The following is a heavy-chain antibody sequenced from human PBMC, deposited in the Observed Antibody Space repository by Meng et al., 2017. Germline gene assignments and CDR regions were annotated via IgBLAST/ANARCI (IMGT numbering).Heavy chain of an antibody. CDR3: ARDPQYYYDSSGYLDY. V-gene: IGHV3-11*01. CDR2: ISSSGSPI. CDR1: GFTFSDYY. D-gene: IGHD3-22*01. Sequence: QVQLVESGGGLVKPGGSLRLYCAASGFTFSDYYMSWIRQAPGKGLEWVSYISSSGSPIYYADSVKGRFTISRDNAKNSLYLQMNSLRAEDTAVYYCARDPQYYYDSSGYLDYWGQGTLVTVSS. J-gene: IGHJ4*02.